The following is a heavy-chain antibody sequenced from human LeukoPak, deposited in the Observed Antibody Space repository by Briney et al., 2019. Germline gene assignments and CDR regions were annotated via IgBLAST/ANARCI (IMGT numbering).Heavy chain of an antibody. J-gene: IGHJ4*02. CDR2: MYHRGGPN. CDR1: GYSITSGFS. V-gene: IGHV4-38-2*02. D-gene: IGHD2-21*02. Sequence: SETLSLTCAVSGYSITSGFSWGWIRQPPGKGLEWIGRMYHRGGPNYYNPSLKSRVTISVDMSKNQFPLKLSSVTAADTAVYYCAKDMYCGGDCLDSWGQGTLVTVSS. CDR3: AKDMYCGGDCLDS.